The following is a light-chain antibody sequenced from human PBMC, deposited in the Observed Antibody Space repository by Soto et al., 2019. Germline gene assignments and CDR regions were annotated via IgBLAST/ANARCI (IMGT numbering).Light chain of an antibody. Sequence: ETVLTQSPGTLSLSPGERATLSCRASQSVSGSFLAWYQQKPGQAPRLLIYGASSRATGIPDRFSGSGSGTDFTLTITRLEPEDFAVYYWQQYGTSPITFGPGTKVDSK. J-gene: IGKJ3*01. CDR3: QQYGTSPIT. CDR1: QSVSGSF. CDR2: GAS. V-gene: IGKV3-20*01.